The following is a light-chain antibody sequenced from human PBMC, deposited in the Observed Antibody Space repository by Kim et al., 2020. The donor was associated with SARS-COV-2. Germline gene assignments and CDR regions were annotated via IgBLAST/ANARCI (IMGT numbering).Light chain of an antibody. CDR3: RQYGGSPYT. V-gene: IGKV3-20*01. CDR2: AAP. J-gene: IGKJ2*01. CDR1: QSVIHTV. Sequence: SPEGTATPSSVGTQSVIHTVLAPYQGKPRQAPRLLFYAAPTRATAGIPDRFIGSGLGTAFTLTISRLDPEDFALYYCRQYGGSPYTFGQGTKLEI.